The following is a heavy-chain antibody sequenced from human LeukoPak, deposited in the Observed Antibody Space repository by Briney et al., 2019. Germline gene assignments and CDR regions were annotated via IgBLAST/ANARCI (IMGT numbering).Heavy chain of an antibody. J-gene: IGHJ3*02. D-gene: IGHD3-10*02. CDR2: IYTSGST. CDR3: SREGHQGLLGSGSYYNLSRDAFDI. Sequence: SEPLSLTCTVSGGSISSYYWSWIRQPAGKGLEWIGCIYTSGSTNYNPSLKSRVTMSVDKSKNQFSLKLSCVTAADTAVYYCSREGHQGLLGSGSYYNLSRDAFDIWGQGTMVTVSS. V-gene: IGHV4-4*07. CDR1: GGSISSYY.